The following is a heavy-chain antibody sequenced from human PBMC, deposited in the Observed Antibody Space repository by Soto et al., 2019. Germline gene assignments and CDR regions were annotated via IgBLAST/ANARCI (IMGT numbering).Heavy chain of an antibody. J-gene: IGHJ4*02. D-gene: IGHD1-26*01. CDR2: TYYRSKWYN. Sequence: PSQTLSLTCAISGDSVSSSSAAWNWVRQSPSRGLEWLGRTYYRSKWYNDYALSVKSRITINPDISKNHFSLQLNSVTPEDTFVYYCARDDDRGSLNYLDYWGQGTLVPVSS. CDR3: ARDDDRGSLNYLDY. V-gene: IGHV6-1*01. CDR1: GDSVSSSSAA.